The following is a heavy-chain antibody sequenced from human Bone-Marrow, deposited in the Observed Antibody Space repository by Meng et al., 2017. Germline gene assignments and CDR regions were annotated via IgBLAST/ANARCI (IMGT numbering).Heavy chain of an antibody. J-gene: IGHJ6*02. CDR1: GCTFSSYS. CDR3: ARAHSGWYSESPSGYHYGMDV. V-gene: IGHV3-21*01. CDR2: ISSSSSYI. Sequence: GGSLRLSCAASGCTFSSYSMNWVRQAPGKGLEWVSSISSSSSYIYYADSVKGRFTISRDNAKNSLYLQMNSLRAEDTAVYYCARAHSGWYSESPSGYHYGMDVWGQGTTVTVSS. D-gene: IGHD6-19*01.